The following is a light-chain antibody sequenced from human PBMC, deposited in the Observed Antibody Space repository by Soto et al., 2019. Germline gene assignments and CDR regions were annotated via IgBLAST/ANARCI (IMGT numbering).Light chain of an antibody. CDR2: WAS. J-gene: IGKJ1*01. Sequence: DIVMTQSPDSLAASLGERATINCKSSQSVLYSSNNKNYLAWYQQKPGQPPKLLIYWASTRESGVPDRFSGSGSGTDFTLTISSLQAEDGAVYYCQQYYSTPPTFGQGTKVEIK. V-gene: IGKV4-1*01. CDR1: QSVLYSSNNKNY. CDR3: QQYYSTPPT.